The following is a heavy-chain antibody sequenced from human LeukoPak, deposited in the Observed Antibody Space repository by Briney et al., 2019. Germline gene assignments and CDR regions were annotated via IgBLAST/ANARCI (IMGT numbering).Heavy chain of an antibody. CDR3: AKDRARVATMVEGFDM. Sequence: GSSVKVSCKASGYTFTGHYMHWVRQAPGQGLEWMGWISPNTGGTSYARKFQGRVTMTRDTSISTAYMELSRLRSDDTAVYYCAKDRARVATMVEGFDMWGQGTRVTVSS. D-gene: IGHD5-12*01. CDR1: GYTFTGHY. J-gene: IGHJ3*02. V-gene: IGHV1-2*02. CDR2: ISPNTGGT.